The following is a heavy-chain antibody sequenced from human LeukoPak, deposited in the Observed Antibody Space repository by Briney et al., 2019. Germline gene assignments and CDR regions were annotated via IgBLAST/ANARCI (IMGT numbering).Heavy chain of an antibody. CDR3: VKDVGVGTGIYYYFDY. CDR2: VSYDGGNT. D-gene: IGHD2-8*02. Sequence: GGSLTLSCAASGFTFGSYAMHWVRQAPGKGLEWVGLVSYDGGNTYYGDSVRGRFSISRDNSKNTVYLQMNSPRADDSAVYYCVKDVGVGTGIYYYFDYWGQGTLVTVSS. CDR1: GFTFGSYA. V-gene: IGHV3-33*06. J-gene: IGHJ4*02.